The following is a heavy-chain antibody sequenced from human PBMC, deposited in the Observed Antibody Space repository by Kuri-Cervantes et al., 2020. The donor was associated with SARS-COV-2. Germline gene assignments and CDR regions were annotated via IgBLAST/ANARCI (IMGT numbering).Heavy chain of an antibody. CDR1: GGSIFSGSLY. Sequence: SETLSLTCTVSGGSIFSGSLYWSWIRQPAGKGLEWIGRIYTSGSTNYNPSLKSRVTMSVDTSKNQFSLKLSSVTAADTAVYYCARISTYYFDYWGQGTLVTVSS. J-gene: IGHJ4*02. V-gene: IGHV4-61*02. CDR2: IYTSGST. CDR3: ARISTYYFDY.